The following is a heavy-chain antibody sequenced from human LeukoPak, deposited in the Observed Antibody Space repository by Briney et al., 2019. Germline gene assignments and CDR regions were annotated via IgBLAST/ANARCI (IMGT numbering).Heavy chain of an antibody. CDR2: IYHSGST. Sequence: PSETLSLTCAVSGGSISSSNWWSWVRQPPGEGLEWIGEIYHSGSTNYNPSLKSRVTISVDKSKNQFSLKLSSVTAADTAVYYCARDPSTEVYFDYWGQGTLVTVSS. CDR3: ARDPSTEVYFDY. CDR1: GGSISSSNW. J-gene: IGHJ4*02. V-gene: IGHV4-4*02.